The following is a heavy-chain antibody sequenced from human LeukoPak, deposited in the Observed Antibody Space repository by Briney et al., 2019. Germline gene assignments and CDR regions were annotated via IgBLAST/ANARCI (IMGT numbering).Heavy chain of an antibody. J-gene: IGHJ3*02. V-gene: IGHV3-23*01. D-gene: IGHD4-17*01. CDR1: GFTFSSYA. CDR3: AKPMTTVTTRTLFNPHDAFDI. CDR2: ISGSGGST. Sequence: GGSLRLSCAASGFTFSSYAMSWVRQAPGKGLEWVSAISGSGGSTYYADSVKGRFTISRDNSKNTLYLQMNSLRAEDTAVYYCAKPMTTVTTRTLFNPHDAFDIWGQGTMVTVSS.